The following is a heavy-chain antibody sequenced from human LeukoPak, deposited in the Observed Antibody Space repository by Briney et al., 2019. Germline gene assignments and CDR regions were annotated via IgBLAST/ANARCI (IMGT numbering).Heavy chain of an antibody. V-gene: IGHV3-20*04. D-gene: IGHD6-6*01. Sequence: PGGSLRLSCAASGFTFDDYGMSWVRQAPGKGLEWVSGINWNGGSTGYADSVKGRFTISRDNAKNSLYLQMNSLRAEDTALYYCARDLPESSSSGLFDYWGQGTLVTVSS. CDR1: GFTFDDYG. CDR3: ARDLPESSSSGLFDY. J-gene: IGHJ4*02. CDR2: INWNGGST.